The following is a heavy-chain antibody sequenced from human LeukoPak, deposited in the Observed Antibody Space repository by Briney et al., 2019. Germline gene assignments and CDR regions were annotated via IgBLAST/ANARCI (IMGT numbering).Heavy chain of an antibody. CDR1: GGSISSGGYY. J-gene: IGHJ3*02. CDR3: ARDLVTVTKGFDI. CDR2: IYYSGST. D-gene: IGHD4-17*01. V-gene: IGHV4-31*03. Sequence: SQTLSLTCTVSGGSISSGGYYWSWIRQHPGKGLEWIGYIYYSGSTYYNPSLKSRVTISVDTSKNQFFLKLSSVTAADTAVYYCARDLVTVTKGFDIWGQGTMVSVSS.